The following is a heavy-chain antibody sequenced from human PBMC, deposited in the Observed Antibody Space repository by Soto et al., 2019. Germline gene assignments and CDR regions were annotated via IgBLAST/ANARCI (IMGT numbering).Heavy chain of an antibody. Sequence: QVQLVQSGAEVKKPGSSVKVSCKASGGTFSSYAISWVRQAPGQGLEWMGGIIPIFGTANYAQKFQGRVTIPADKSTSTAYMELSSLRSEDTAVYYCARDPSSYSNSSSWYWGDYYYYYGMDVWGQGTTVTVSS. D-gene: IGHD6-13*01. CDR3: ARDPSSYSNSSSWYWGDYYYYYGMDV. J-gene: IGHJ6*02. CDR2: IIPIFGTA. V-gene: IGHV1-69*06. CDR1: GGTFSSYA.